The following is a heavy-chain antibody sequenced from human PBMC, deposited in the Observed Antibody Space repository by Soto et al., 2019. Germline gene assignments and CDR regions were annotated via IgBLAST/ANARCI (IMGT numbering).Heavy chain of an antibody. J-gene: IGHJ6*03. CDR1: GYTFTSYD. CDR3: ARGSYYDILSNYYYYYMDV. D-gene: IGHD3-9*01. V-gene: IGHV1-8*01. CDR2: MNPNSGNT. Sequence: ASVKVSCKASGYTFTSYDINWVRQATGQGLEWMGWMNPNSGNTGYAQKFQGRVTMTRNTSISTAYMELGGRRSEDTAVYYCARGSYYDILSNYYYYYMDVWGKGTTVTVSS.